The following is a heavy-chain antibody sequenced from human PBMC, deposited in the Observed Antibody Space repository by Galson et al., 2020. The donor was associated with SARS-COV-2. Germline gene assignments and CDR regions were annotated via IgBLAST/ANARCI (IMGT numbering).Heavy chain of an antibody. D-gene: IGHD5-12*01. CDR1: GYNFTRHW. J-gene: IGHJ4*02. CDR3: ARRASRDGYNYEVDY. V-gene: IGHV5-51*01. CDR2: IYPGDSYT. Sequence: GESLKISCKGSGYNFTRHWIGWVRQLPGKGLEWMGTIYPGDSYTRYSPPFQGQVIISADKSLTTAYLQWSSLKASDTAIYYCARRASRDGYNYEVDYWGQGTLVTVSS.